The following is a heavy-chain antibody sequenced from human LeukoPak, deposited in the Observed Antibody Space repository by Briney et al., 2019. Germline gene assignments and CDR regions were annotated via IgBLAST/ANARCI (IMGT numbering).Heavy chain of an antibody. CDR3: ARGESVSIEVAGREAHAFDM. J-gene: IGHJ3*02. CDR1: GLTFNSFT. D-gene: IGHD6-19*01. Sequence: GGSLRLSCAASGLTFNSFTMHWVRQATGKGLEWVAVISYDESNNYYADSAKGRFTISRDNAKNTLYLQMNSLRVGDTALYYCARGESVSIEVAGREAHAFDMWGQGTMVTVSS. V-gene: IGHV3-30*04. CDR2: ISYDESNN.